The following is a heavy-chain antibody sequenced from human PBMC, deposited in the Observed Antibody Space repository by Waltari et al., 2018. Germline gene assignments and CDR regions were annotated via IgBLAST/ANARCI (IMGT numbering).Heavy chain of an antibody. CDR3: ARGGIFDY. D-gene: IGHD3-16*01. CDR1: GFTFTSYA. CDR2: ISYDGTDK. Sequence: QVQLVESGGGVVQPGRSLRLSCAASGFTFTSYAMHWVRQAPGKGLGVVAVISYDGTDKYYADSVKGRFIISRDNSKNTLYLQMNSLRTEDTAVYYCARGGIFDYWGQGTLVTVSS. J-gene: IGHJ4*02. V-gene: IGHV3-30*01.